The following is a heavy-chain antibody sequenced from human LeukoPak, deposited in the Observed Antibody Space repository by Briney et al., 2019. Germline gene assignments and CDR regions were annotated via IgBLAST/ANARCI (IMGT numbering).Heavy chain of an antibody. CDR1: GYTFTSYD. J-gene: IGHJ5*02. Sequence: ASVKVSCKASGYTFTSYDINWVRQAPGQGLEWMGIINPSGGSTSYAQKFQGRVTMTRDMSTTTVYMELSSLRSEDTAVYYCVRTLGAVLDSRYWFDPWGQGTLVTVSS. CDR2: INPSGGST. V-gene: IGHV1-46*01. CDR3: VRTLGAVLDSRYWFDP. D-gene: IGHD3-16*01.